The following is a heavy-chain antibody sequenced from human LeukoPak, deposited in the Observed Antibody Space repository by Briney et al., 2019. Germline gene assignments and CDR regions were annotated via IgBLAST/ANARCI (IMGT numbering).Heavy chain of an antibody. V-gene: IGHV3-9*01. CDR2: ISWNSGSI. CDR1: GFTFDDYA. Sequence: PGRSLRLSCAASGFTFDDYAMHWVRQAPGKGLEWVSGISWNSGSIGYADSVKGRFTISRDNAKNSLYLQMNSLRAEDTALYYCAKVGASDDILTGYNYFDYWGQGTLVTVSS. CDR3: AKVGASDDILTGYNYFDY. D-gene: IGHD3-9*01. J-gene: IGHJ4*02.